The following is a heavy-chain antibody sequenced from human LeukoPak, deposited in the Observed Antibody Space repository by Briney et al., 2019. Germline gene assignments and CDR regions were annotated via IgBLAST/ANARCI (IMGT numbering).Heavy chain of an antibody. CDR3: ARGDPYGSGSYDDKKQYYFDY. D-gene: IGHD3-10*01. V-gene: IGHV4-38-2*02. CDR2: IYYSGST. CDR1: GYSISSGYY. J-gene: IGHJ4*02. Sequence: PSETLSLTCTVSGYSISSGYYWGWIRQPPGKGLEWIGSIYYSGSTYYNPSLKSRVTISVDTSKNQFSLKLSSVTAADTAVYYCARGDPYGSGSYDDKKQYYFDYWGQGTLVTVSS.